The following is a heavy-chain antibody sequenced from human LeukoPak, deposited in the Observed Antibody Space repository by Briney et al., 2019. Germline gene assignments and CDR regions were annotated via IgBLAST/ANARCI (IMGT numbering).Heavy chain of an antibody. D-gene: IGHD6-13*01. J-gene: IGHJ6*03. CDR1: GGTFSSYA. CDR2: IIPIFGTA. Sequence: GASVKVSCKASGGTFSSYAISWVRQAPGQGLEWMGGIIPIFGTANYAQKFQGRVTITADESTSTAYMELSSLRSEDTAVYYCARTAAGTYYYYYYMDVWGKGTTVTVSS. CDR3: ARTAAGTYYYYYYMDV. V-gene: IGHV1-69*13.